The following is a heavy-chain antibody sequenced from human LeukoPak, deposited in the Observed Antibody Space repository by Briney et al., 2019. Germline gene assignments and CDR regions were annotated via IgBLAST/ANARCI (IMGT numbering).Heavy chain of an antibody. D-gene: IGHD5-24*01. CDR1: GFTFSRPW. Sequence: GGSLRLSCTASGFTFSRPWMDWVRQAPGKGLEWVANIKEDGSQTYYMDSVRDRFTISRDNAKNSLDLQLNSLRDEDTAVYYCARDQGWLQFDYWGQGAVDTVSA. CDR3: ARDQGWLQFDY. J-gene: IGHJ4*02. CDR2: IKEDGSQT. V-gene: IGHV3-7*01.